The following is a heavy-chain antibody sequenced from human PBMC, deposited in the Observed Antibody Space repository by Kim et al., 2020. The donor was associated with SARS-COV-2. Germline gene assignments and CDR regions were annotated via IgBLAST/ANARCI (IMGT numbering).Heavy chain of an antibody. Sequence: SVKVSCKASGGTFSSYAISWVRQAPGQGLEWMGGIIPIFGTANYAQKFQGRVTITADESTSTAYMELSSLRSEDTAVYYCARFPDCSSTSCYLFGYYYGMDVWGQGTTVTVSS. V-gene: IGHV1-69*13. CDR2: IIPIFGTA. CDR1: GGTFSSYA. J-gene: IGHJ6*02. CDR3: ARFPDCSSTSCYLFGYYYGMDV. D-gene: IGHD2-2*01.